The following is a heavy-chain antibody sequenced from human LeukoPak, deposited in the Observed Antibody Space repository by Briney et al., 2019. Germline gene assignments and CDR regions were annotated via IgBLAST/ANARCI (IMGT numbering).Heavy chain of an antibody. D-gene: IGHD2-15*01. CDR1: GFTVSSNY. V-gene: IGHV3-53*01. CDR2: IYSGGST. Sequence: GGSLRLSCAASGFTVSSNYMSWVRQAPGKGLEWVSVIYSGGSTYYADSVKGRFTISRDNSKNTLYLQMNSLRAEDTAVYYCARDCSGGSCYSGLDVWGKGTTVTVSS. J-gene: IGHJ6*04. CDR3: ARDCSGGSCYSGLDV.